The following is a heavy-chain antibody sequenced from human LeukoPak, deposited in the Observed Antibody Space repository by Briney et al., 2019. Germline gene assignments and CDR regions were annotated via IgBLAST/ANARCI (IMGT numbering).Heavy chain of an antibody. CDR2: IYHSGST. CDR3: ARAGNWNSAQEY. Sequence: SETLSLTCAVSGGSISGSNWWSWVRQPPGKGLEWIGEIYHSGSTNYNPSLKSRVTISVDKSKNQFSLKLSSVTAADTAVYYCARAGNWNSAQEYWGQGTLVTVSS. D-gene: IGHD1-7*01. J-gene: IGHJ4*02. CDR1: GGSISGSNW. V-gene: IGHV4-4*02.